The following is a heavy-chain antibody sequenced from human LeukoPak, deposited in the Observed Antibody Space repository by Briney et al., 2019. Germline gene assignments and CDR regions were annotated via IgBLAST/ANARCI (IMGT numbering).Heavy chain of an antibody. CDR2: IYYKGNT. CDR1: GVSITNYY. D-gene: IGHD3-10*01. V-gene: IGHV4-59*01. Sequence: SETLSLTCTVSGVSITNYYWSWIRQPPGKGLEWIGYIYYKGNTNSNPSLKSRVTISVDTSRNQFSLKLTSVTAADTAVYYCASSRITMVRGVSYYYGLDVWGQGTTVTVSS. J-gene: IGHJ6*02. CDR3: ASSRITMVRGVSYYYGLDV.